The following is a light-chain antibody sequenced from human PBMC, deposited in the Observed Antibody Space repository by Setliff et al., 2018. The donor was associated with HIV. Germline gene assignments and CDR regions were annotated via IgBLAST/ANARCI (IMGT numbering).Light chain of an antibody. CDR3: YSYATRSYV. CDR2: SNN. Sequence: SVLTQPPSASGTPGQRVTISCSGANSNIGSNPVNWYQHVPGRAPKLLIYSNNQRPSGVPERFSGSKSGTSASLAISGLQSEDEADYYCYSYATRSYVFGTGTKVNVL. V-gene: IGLV1-44*01. CDR1: NSNIGSNP. J-gene: IGLJ1*01.